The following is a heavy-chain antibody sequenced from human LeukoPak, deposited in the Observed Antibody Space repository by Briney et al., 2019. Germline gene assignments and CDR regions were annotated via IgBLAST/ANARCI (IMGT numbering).Heavy chain of an antibody. CDR3: ARRSGSHGPRALWYFDL. CDR2: IYYSGST. Sequence: PSETLSLTCTVSGGSISSYYWSWIRQPPGKGLEWIGYIYYSGSTNYNPSLKSRVTISVDTSKNQFSLKLSSVTAADTAVYYCARRSGSHGPRALWYFDLWGRSTLVAVSS. V-gene: IGHV4-59*01. J-gene: IGHJ2*01. CDR1: GGSISSYY. D-gene: IGHD3-10*01.